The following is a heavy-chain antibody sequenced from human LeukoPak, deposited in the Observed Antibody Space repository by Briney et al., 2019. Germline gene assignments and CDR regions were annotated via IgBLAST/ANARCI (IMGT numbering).Heavy chain of an antibody. CDR3: ARAGLVIAEGYFDY. Sequence: SETLSLTCAVYGGSFSGYCWSWIRQPPGKGLEWIGEINHSGSTNYNPSLKSRVTISVDTSKNQFSLKLSSVTAADPAVYYCARAGLVIAEGYFDYWGQGTLVTVSS. J-gene: IGHJ4*02. CDR2: INHSGST. D-gene: IGHD2-15*01. V-gene: IGHV4-34*01. CDR1: GGSFSGYC.